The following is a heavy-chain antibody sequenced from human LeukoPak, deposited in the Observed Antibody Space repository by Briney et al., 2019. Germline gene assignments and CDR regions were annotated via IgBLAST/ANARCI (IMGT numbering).Heavy chain of an antibody. V-gene: IGHV3-49*03. D-gene: IGHD6-6*01. CDR1: GFTFGDYA. J-gene: IGHJ6*03. CDR3: TRKRSSSYYYYYYYMDV. CDR2: IRSKAYGGTT. Sequence: PGGSLRLSCAASGFTFGDYAMSWFRQAPGKGLEWVGFIRSKAYGGTTEYAASVKGRFTISRDDSKSIAYLQMNSLKTEDTAVYYCTRKRSSSYYYYYYYMDVWGKGTTVTVSS.